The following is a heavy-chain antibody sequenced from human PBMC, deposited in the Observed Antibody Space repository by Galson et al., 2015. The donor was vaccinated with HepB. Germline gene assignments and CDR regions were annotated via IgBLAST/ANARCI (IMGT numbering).Heavy chain of an antibody. CDR2: ISWNSGSI. CDR1: GFTFDDYA. V-gene: IGHV3-9*01. Sequence: SLRLSCAASGFTFDDYAMHWVRQAPGKGLEWVSGISWNSGSIGYADSVKGRFTISRDNAKNSLYLQMNSLRAEDTALYYCAKGTGLMVYANSYNWFDPWGQGTLVTVSS. CDR3: AKGTGLMVYANSYNWFDP. J-gene: IGHJ5*02. D-gene: IGHD2-8*01.